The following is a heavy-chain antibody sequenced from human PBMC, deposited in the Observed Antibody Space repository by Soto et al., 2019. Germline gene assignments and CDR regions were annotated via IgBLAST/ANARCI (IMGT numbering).Heavy chain of an antibody. CDR3: ATANWSHHYFDP. D-gene: IGHD1-1*01. V-gene: IGHV4-34*01. Sequence: SETLSLTCAVYGGSFSGYYWSWLRQPPGKGLEWIGEINHSGSPNYNPSLKSRVTISVDTSKNQFSLKMTSVTAADTAVYYCATANWSHHYFDPWGQGTLVTVS. CDR1: GGSFSGYY. J-gene: IGHJ5*02. CDR2: INHSGSP.